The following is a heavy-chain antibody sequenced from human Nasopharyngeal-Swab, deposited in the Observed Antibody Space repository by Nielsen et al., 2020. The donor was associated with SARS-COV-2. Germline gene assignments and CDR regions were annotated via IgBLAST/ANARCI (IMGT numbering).Heavy chain of an antibody. J-gene: IGHJ6*02. CDR1: GFTFSSYA. D-gene: IGHD6-13*01. Sequence: GESLKISCVASGFTFSSYAMTWVRQAPGKGLEWVANIKQDGSEKYYVDSVKGRFTISRDNAKSSLYLQMNSLRAEDTAVFYCARQTRAVATASHYYGMTVWGQGTTVTVSS. CDR2: IKQDGSEK. V-gene: IGHV3-7*01. CDR3: ARQTRAVATASHYYGMTV.